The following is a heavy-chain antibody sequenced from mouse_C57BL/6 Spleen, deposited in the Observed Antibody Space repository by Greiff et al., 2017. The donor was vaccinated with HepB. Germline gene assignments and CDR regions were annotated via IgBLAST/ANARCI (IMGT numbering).Heavy chain of an antibody. CDR2: IHPNSGST. J-gene: IGHJ1*03. V-gene: IGHV1-64*01. Sequence: QVQLKQSGAELVKPGASVKLSCKASGYTFTSYWMHWVKQRPGQGLEWIGMIHPNSGSTNYNEKFKSKATLTVDKSSSTAYMQLSSLTSEDSAVYYCARSGHYDGNFDVWGTGTTVTVSS. CDR3: ARSGHYDGNFDV. CDR1: GYTFTSYW. D-gene: IGHD2-3*01.